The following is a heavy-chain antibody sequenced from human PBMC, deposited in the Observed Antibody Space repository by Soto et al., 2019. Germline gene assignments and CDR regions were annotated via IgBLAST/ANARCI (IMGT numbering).Heavy chain of an antibody. V-gene: IGHV3-9*01. Sequence: EVQLVESGGGLVQPGRSLRLSCAASGFTFDDYAMHWVRQAPGKGLEWVSGISWNSGSIGYADSVKGRITISRDNGKNSLDLQMDSLRGEEPGLYLLGKGSHGEGGFYWFHPWGQGNPVTVSS. CDR2: ISWNSGSI. CDR1: GFTFDDYA. D-gene: IGHD4-17*01. CDR3: GKGSHGEGGFYWFHP. J-gene: IGHJ5*02.